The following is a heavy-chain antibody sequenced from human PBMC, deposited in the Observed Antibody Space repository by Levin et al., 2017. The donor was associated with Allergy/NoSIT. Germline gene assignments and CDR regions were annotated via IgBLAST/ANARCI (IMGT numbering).Heavy chain of an antibody. CDR2: INSDGSTT. D-gene: IGHD3-16*01. Sequence: GGSLRLSCAASGFPFSSYWVHWVRQAPGKGLVWVSRINSDGSTTNYADSVKGRFTISRDNAKNTLYLQMNSLRAEDTAVYFCARELGAPNYYYYYIDVWGKGTTVTVSS. CDR1: GFPFSSYW. V-gene: IGHV3-74*01. J-gene: IGHJ6*03. CDR3: ARELGAPNYYYYYIDV.